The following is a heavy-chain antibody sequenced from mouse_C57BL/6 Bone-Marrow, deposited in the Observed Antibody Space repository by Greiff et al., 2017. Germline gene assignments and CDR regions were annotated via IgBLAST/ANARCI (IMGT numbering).Heavy chain of an antibody. CDR1: GYTFTSYW. J-gene: IGHJ2*01. V-gene: IGHV1-53*01. D-gene: IGHD2-4*01. CDR3: ARSGLRQGLLFDY. CDR2: INPSNGGT. Sequence: VQLQQPGTELVKPGASVKLSCKASGYTFTSYWMHWVKQRPGQGLEWIGNINPSNGGTNYNEKFKSKATLPVDKSSSTAYMQLSRLTSEDSAVDYCARSGLRQGLLFDYWGQGTTLTVSS.